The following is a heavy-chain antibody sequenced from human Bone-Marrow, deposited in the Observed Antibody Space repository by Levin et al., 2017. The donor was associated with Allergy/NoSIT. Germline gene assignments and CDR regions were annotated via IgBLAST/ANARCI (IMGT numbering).Heavy chain of an antibody. CDR2: ISGYSGHT. D-gene: IGHD3-3*01. J-gene: IGHJ4*02. V-gene: IGHV1-18*01. CDR3: ARDVFERMFFGVVTPFDY. CDR1: GYIFPSYG. Sequence: VKVSCKASGYIFPSYGISWVRQAPGQGLEWMGWISGYSGHTNYAQKFQDRVNMTTDTSTSTAYMELRSLRSDDTAVYYCARDVFERMFFGVVTPFDYWGQGSLVTVSS.